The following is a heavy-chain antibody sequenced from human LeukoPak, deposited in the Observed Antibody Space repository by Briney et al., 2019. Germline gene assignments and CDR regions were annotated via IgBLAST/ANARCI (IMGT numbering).Heavy chain of an antibody. Sequence: GGSLRLSCAASGFTFSSYAVTWVRQAPGKGLEWVSAISGSGGSTYYADSVKGRFTISRDNSKNTLYLQMNSLRAEDTAVYYCAKDGVIVATIRGYFDCWGQGTLVTVSS. J-gene: IGHJ4*02. CDR3: AKDGVIVATIRGYFDC. CDR1: GFTFSSYA. CDR2: ISGSGGST. V-gene: IGHV3-23*01. D-gene: IGHD5-12*01.